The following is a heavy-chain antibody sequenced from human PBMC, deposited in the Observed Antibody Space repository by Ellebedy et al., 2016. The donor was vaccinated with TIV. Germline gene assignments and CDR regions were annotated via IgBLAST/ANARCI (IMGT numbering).Heavy chain of an antibody. CDR1: GFSLSNSL. J-gene: IGHJ4*02. Sequence: GESLKISXAASGFSLSNSLMSWIRQAPGKGLEWVSTLTADGRSTYFADSVKGRFTISRDNSKNTVYLQMNSLRSEDTAVYYCRPGHYSGAWGQGTLVTVSS. CDR3: RPGHYSGA. V-gene: IGHV3-23*01. CDR2: LTADGRST.